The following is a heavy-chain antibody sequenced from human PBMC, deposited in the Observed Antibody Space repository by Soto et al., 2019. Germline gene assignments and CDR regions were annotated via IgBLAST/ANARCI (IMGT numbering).Heavy chain of an antibody. V-gene: IGHV3-53*01. D-gene: IGHD2-2*01. J-gene: IGHJ6*02. CDR1: GFTVSSNY. CDR3: ARAQLSYYYGMDV. Sequence: PGGSLRLSCAASGFTVSSNYMSWVRQAPGKGLEWVSVIYSGGSTYYADSVKGRFTISRDNSKNTLYLQMNSLRAEDTAVYYCARAQLSYYYGMDVWGQGPRSPSP. CDR2: IYSGGST.